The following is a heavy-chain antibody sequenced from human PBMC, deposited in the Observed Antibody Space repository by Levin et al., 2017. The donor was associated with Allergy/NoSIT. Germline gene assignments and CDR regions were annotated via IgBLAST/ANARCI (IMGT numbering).Heavy chain of an antibody. D-gene: IGHD1-26*01. V-gene: IGHV3-23*01. CDR1: GFTFSSYA. J-gene: IGHJ4*02. Sequence: LSLTCAASGFTFSSYAMSWVRPAPGKGLEWVSAISSSGGSTYYADSVKGRFTISRDNSKNTLYLQMNSLRAEDTAVYYCAKAVGGTTPRWFDYWGQGTLVTVSS. CDR3: AKAVGGTTPRWFDY. CDR2: ISSSGGST.